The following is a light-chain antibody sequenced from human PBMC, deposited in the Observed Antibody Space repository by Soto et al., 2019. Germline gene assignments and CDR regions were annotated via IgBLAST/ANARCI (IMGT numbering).Light chain of an antibody. Sequence: DIQMTQSPSTLSASVGDRVTITCRASQSISSWLAWYQQKPGKAPKVLIYDASSLESGVPSRFSGSGSGTDFILTISSLQPDDFATYYCQYYAGVWTFGQGTKVHI. CDR2: DAS. CDR1: QSISSW. CDR3: QYYAGVWT. V-gene: IGKV1-5*01. J-gene: IGKJ1*01.